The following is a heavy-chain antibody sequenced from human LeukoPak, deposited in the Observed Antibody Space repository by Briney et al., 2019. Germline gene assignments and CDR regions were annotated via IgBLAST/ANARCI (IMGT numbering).Heavy chain of an antibody. V-gene: IGHV4-59*01. CDR3: ARAKRDGDIVVVPAAATHFDY. CDR2: IYYSGGT. CDR1: AVSISTYY. D-gene: IGHD2-2*01. Sequence: SETLSLTCTVSAVSISTYYWSWIRQPPGKGLEWIGYIYYSGGTNYNPSLKSRVTISVDTPKNQFSLKLSSVTAADTAVYYCARAKRDGDIVVVPAAATHFDYWGQGILVTVSS. J-gene: IGHJ4*02.